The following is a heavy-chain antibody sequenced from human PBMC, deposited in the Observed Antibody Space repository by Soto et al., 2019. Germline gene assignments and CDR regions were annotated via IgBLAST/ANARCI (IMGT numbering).Heavy chain of an antibody. J-gene: IGHJ1*01. V-gene: IGHV4-61*01. CDR1: GGSVSSGTYY. CDR2: ISYSGST. CDR3: ARLIDYGDYGYFQH. Sequence: PSETLSLTYTVSGGSVSSGTYYWSWIRQPPGKGLEWIGYISYSGSTNYNPSLKSRVTISVDTSKNQFSLKLSSVTAADTAVYYCARLIDYGDYGYFQHWGQGTLVTVSS. D-gene: IGHD4-17*01.